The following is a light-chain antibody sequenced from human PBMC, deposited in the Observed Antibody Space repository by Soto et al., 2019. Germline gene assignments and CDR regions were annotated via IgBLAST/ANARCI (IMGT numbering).Light chain of an antibody. CDR2: DAS. CDR1: QSVSSY. Sequence: EIVLTQSPVTLSLSPGERATLSCRASQSVSSYLAWYQQKPGQAPRLLIYDASNRATGIPARFSGSGSGTVSTLTISSLEPEDVAVYYCQQRSNWPRTFGQGTELEIK. CDR3: QQRSNWPRT. V-gene: IGKV3-11*01. J-gene: IGKJ2*01.